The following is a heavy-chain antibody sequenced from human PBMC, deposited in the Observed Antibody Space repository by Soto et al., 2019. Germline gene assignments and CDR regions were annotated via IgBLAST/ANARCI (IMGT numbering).Heavy chain of an antibody. V-gene: IGHV1-69*13. Sequence: SVKVSCKASGGTFSSYAISWVLQAPGQGLEWVGGIIPIFGTANYAQKFQGRVTITADEFTSTAYMELSSLRSEDTAVYYCARHPLRSYDSSGYYRYWGQGTLVTVS. CDR2: IIPIFGTA. CDR3: ARHPLRSYDSSGYYRY. D-gene: IGHD3-22*01. CDR1: GGTFSSYA. J-gene: IGHJ4*02.